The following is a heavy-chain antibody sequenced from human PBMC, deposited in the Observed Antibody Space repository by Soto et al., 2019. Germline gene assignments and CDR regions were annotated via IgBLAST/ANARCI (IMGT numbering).Heavy chain of an antibody. D-gene: IGHD2-2*01. V-gene: IGHV1-69*01. CDR1: GGTFSSYA. CDR3: ARSQGSSTSLEIYYYYYYGMDV. J-gene: IGHJ6*02. Sequence: QVQLVQSGAEVKKPGSSVKVSCKASGGTFSSYAISWVRQAPRQGLEWMGGIIPISDTTNYAQKFQGRVTITADESTSTAYMELRSLRSEETAVYYCARSQGSSTSLEIYYYYYYGMDVWGQGTMVTVSS. CDR2: IIPISDTT.